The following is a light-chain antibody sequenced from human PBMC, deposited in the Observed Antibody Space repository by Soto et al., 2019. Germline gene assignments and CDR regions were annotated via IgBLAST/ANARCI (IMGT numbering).Light chain of an antibody. Sequence: EIVLTQSPGTLSLSPGESATLSCRATQSVSATYLAWYQQKPGQAPRLLIYAAYSRATDIPDRFSGSGSGKDLTLAISRLETGDFAVYYCQHHGNSTRTFGQGTKVEIK. CDR2: AAY. J-gene: IGKJ1*01. CDR1: QSVSATY. CDR3: QHHGNSTRT. V-gene: IGKV3-20*01.